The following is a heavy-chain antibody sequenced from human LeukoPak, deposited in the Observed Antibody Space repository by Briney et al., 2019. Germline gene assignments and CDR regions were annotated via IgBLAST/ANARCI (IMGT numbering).Heavy chain of an antibody. J-gene: IGHJ4*02. CDR1: GYTISVYG. CDR3: ARDCSNGVCFPRDY. Sequence: ASVKFSCKASGYTISVYGISWVRQAPGEGLEWIGWITPFNGNSRYAENFQGRATMTTDTSTSTYYMEMRSLRSDDTAIYYCARDCSNGVCFPRDYWGQGTQITVST. CDR2: ITPFNGNS. V-gene: IGHV1-18*01. D-gene: IGHD2-8*01.